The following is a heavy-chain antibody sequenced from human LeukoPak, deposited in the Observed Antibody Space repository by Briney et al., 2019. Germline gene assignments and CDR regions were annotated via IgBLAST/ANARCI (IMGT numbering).Heavy chain of an antibody. CDR1: GGSISSSSYY. Sequence: SETLFLTCTVSGGSISSSSYYWGWIRQPPGKGLDWIGSIYYSGSTYYSPALKSRVTISVDTTRNHFSLKLSSVTAADTAVYYCARQEIAAAGTTADYWGQGTLVTVSS. J-gene: IGHJ4*02. CDR2: IYYSGST. V-gene: IGHV4-39*01. D-gene: IGHD6-13*01. CDR3: ARQEIAAAGTTADY.